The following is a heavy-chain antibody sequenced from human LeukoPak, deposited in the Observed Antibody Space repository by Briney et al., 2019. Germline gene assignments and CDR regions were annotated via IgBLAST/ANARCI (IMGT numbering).Heavy chain of an antibody. CDR2: IDAGATST. V-gene: IGHV3-48*03. Sequence: GGSLRLSCAASGFPVNKYEMHWVRQAPGKGLEWVSYIDAGATSTNYADSVWGRFTLSRDNAQNSVHLQMNSLRDEDTAVYYCVRGRLLRSTKYFDYWGQRALVTVSS. J-gene: IGHJ4*02. D-gene: IGHD2-21*02. CDR3: VRGRLLRSTKYFDY. CDR1: GFPVNKYE.